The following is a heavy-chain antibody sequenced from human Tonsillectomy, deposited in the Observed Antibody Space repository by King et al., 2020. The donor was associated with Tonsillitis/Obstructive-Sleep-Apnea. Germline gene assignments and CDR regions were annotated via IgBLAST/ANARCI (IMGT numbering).Heavy chain of an antibody. CDR1: GFTFSNYA. V-gene: IGHV3-23*04. D-gene: IGHD3-22*01. CDR2: ISGSGGST. Sequence: VQLVESGGGLVQPGGSLRLSCAASGFTFSNYAMNWVRQAPGKGLEWVSAISGSGGSTYYADSVKGRFTISRDTSKNTLYLQMNSLRAEDTAVYYCAKDISSGYSYYFDYWGQGILVTVSS. J-gene: IGHJ4*02. CDR3: AKDISSGYSYYFDY.